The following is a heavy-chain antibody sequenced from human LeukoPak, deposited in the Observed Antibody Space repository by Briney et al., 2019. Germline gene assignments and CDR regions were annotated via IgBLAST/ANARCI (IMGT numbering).Heavy chain of an antibody. J-gene: IGHJ3*02. CDR1: GFAVSSNY. V-gene: IGHV3-53*01. Sequence: GGSLRLSCAASGFAVSSNYMSWVRQAPGKGLEWVSIIYSGLSTYYADSVRGRFTISRDNSKNTLYLQMNTLRAEDMAVYYCASGIAVNAFDIWGQGTMVTVSS. CDR3: ASGIAVNAFDI. D-gene: IGHD6-19*01. CDR2: IYSGLST.